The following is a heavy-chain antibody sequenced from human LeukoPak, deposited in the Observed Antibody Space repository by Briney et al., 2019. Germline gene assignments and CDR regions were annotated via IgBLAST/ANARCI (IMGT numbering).Heavy chain of an antibody. CDR3: AKDFRGSYYSFDY. V-gene: IGHV3-23*01. J-gene: IGHJ4*02. CDR1: GFIFSSYA. CDR2: ITGSGGTT. D-gene: IGHD1-26*01. Sequence: PGGSLRLSCAVSGFIFSSYAMSWVRQAPGKGLEWVSVITGSGGTTYYADSVKGRFTISRDNSKKTLYLQMNSLRDEDTAVYYCAKDFRGSYYSFDYWGQGTLVTVSS.